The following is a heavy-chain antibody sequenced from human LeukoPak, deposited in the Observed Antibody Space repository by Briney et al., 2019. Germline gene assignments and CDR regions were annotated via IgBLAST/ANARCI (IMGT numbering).Heavy chain of an antibody. V-gene: IGHV3-43*02. Sequence: GGSLRLSCAASGFTFDDYAMHWVRQAPGKGLEWVSLISGDGGSTYYADSVKGRFTISRDNSKNSLYLQMDSLRVDDTAIYYCAKSLDYWGQGTLVTVSS. J-gene: IGHJ4*02. CDR2: ISGDGGST. CDR1: GFTFDDYA. CDR3: AKSLDY.